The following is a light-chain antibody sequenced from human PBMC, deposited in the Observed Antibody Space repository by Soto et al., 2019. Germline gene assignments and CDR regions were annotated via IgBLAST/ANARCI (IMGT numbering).Light chain of an antibody. CDR1: QSVNIH. V-gene: IGKV3D-15*01. J-gene: IGKJ4*01. CDR2: GAS. CDR3: QQYNKWPPLT. Sequence: EIVRTQSPATLSVSPGERATLSCRASQSVNIHLAWYQQKPGQAPRLLIYGASARATGIPAKFSGSGSGTEFTLTIRRLQSEDFAVYYCQQYNKWPPLTLGGGTKGDIK.